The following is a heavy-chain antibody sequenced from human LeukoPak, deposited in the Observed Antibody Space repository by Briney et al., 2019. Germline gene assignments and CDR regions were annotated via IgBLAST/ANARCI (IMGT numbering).Heavy chain of an antibody. CDR1: GGTFSSYA. Sequence: ASVKVSCKASGGTFSSYAISWVRQAPGQGLEWMGGIIPIFGTANYAQKFQGRVTITADESTSTAYMELSSLRSEDTAVYYCARAGWFGEIPGFYYYYYMDVWGKGTTVTVSS. CDR3: ARAGWFGEIPGFYYYYYMDV. D-gene: IGHD3-10*01. V-gene: IGHV1-69*13. J-gene: IGHJ6*03. CDR2: IIPIFGTA.